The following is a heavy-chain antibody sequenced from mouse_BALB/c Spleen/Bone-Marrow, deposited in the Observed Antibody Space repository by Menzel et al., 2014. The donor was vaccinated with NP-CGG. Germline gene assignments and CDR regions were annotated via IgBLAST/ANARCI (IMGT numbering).Heavy chain of an antibody. CDR3: TRSDGYYVPHWYFDV. J-gene: IGHJ1*01. V-gene: IGHV1S81*02. Sequence: QVQLQQSGAELVKPGASVKLSCKASGYTFTSYYMYWVKQRPGQGLEWIGEINPSNGGTNFNEKFKSKATLTVDKSSSTAYMQLSSLTPEDSAVYYCTRSDGYYVPHWYFDVWGAGTTVTVSS. CDR2: INPSNGGT. D-gene: IGHD2-3*01. CDR1: GYTFTSYY.